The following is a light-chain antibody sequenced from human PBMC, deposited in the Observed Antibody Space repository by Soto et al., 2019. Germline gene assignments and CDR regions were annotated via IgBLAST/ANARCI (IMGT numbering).Light chain of an antibody. CDR3: QQRSDWPT. J-gene: IGKJ3*01. CDR1: QRVSRY. Sequence: EIVLTQSPATLSLSPGERATLSCRASQRVSRYLAWYQHKPGQAPRLLIYDASNRATGIPARFSGSGSGTDFTLTISSLEPEDFAVYYCQQRSDWPTFGPGTTVDIK. CDR2: DAS. V-gene: IGKV3-11*01.